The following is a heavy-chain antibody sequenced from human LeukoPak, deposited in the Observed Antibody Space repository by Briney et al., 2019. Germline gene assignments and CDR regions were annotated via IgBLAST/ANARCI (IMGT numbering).Heavy chain of an antibody. Sequence: PSETLSLTCIVSGDSISSYYWSWIRHPPGKGLEWIGYIYYSGSTNYNPSLKSRVTISVDASKNHFSLKLSSVTAADTAVYYCARDRSLGIIDYWGQGTLVTVSS. CDR3: ARDRSLGIIDY. V-gene: IGHV4-59*01. CDR1: GDSISSYY. CDR2: IYYSGST. D-gene: IGHD3-16*01. J-gene: IGHJ4*02.